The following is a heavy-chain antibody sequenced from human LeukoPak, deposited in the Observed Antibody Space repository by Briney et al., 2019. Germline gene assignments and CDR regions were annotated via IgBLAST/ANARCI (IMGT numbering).Heavy chain of an antibody. CDR1: GGSLNNYY. D-gene: IGHD3-10*01. Sequence: SETLSLTCTVSGGSLNNYYWSWIRQPPGKGLEWIGYIYYSGSTIYNPSLRGRVSISVDTSAKQFSLQLTSVTAADTAVYYCARDDYRGVTNFDPWGQGTLVTVSS. CDR2: IYYSGST. J-gene: IGHJ5*02. V-gene: IGHV4-59*01. CDR3: ARDDYRGVTNFDP.